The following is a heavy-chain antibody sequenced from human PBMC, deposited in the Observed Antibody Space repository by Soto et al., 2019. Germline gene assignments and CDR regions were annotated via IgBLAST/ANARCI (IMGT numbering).Heavy chain of an antibody. J-gene: IGHJ6*02. V-gene: IGHV1-18*01. CDR1: GYTFTSYG. Sequence: QVQLVQSGAEVKKPGASVKVSCKTSGYTFTSYGISWVRQAPGQGLEGMGWISAYNGNTNYAQKVQGRVTMTTDTSTSTAYMELRSLRSDDTAVYYCARDHLQSITRIGPGYGMDVWGQGTTVTVS. CDR3: ARDHLQSITRIGPGYGMDV. D-gene: IGHD3-22*01. CDR2: ISAYNGNT.